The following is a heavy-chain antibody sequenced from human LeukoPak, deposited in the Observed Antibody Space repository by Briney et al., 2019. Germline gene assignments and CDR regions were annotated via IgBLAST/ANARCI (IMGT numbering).Heavy chain of an antibody. CDR3: ARDKAHSYGRYFDP. V-gene: IGHV4-59*01. D-gene: IGHD5-18*01. J-gene: IGHJ5*02. CDR1: GGSISTYY. CDR2: ISNGNT. Sequence: SETLSLTCSVSGGSISTYYRNWIRQTPGKGLEWLGHISNGNTDYNPSLKSRVTISVDTSKNQFSLKLTSVTAADTAVYYCARDKAHSYGRYFDPWGQGALVTVSS.